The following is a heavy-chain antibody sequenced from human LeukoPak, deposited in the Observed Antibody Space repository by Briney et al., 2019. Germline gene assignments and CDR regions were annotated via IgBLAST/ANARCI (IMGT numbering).Heavy chain of an antibody. D-gene: IGHD6-13*01. CDR2: IYYSGST. J-gene: IGHJ6*02. CDR1: GGSISSGGYY. V-gene: IGHV4-31*03. Sequence: SETLSLTCTVSGGSISSGGYYWSWIRQHPGKGLEWIGYIYYSGSTYYNPSLKSRVTISVDTSKNQFSLKLSSVTAADTAVYYCARGRGYSSSWYVIHYGMDVWGQGTTVTASS. CDR3: ARGRGYSSSWYVIHYGMDV.